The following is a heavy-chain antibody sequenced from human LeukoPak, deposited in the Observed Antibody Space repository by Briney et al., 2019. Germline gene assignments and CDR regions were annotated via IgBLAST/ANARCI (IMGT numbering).Heavy chain of an antibody. CDR2: INGGGDAT. D-gene: IGHD2-2*01. V-gene: IGHV3-23*01. CDR3: ARCTASCYANAFDV. CDR1: GFTFNNNA. J-gene: IGHJ3*01. Sequence: AGGSLRLSCATSGFTFNNNAMSWVRQAPGKGLEWVSAINGGGDATEYADSVKGRFTISRGNSKNTLYLQMNSLRPDDTAVYYCARCTASCYANAFDVWGQGTLLTVSS.